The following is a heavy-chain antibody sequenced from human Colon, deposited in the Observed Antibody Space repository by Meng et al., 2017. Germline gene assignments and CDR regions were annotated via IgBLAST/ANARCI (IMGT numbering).Heavy chain of an antibody. Sequence: GGSLRLSCAASGFTFSRYGMHWVRQAQGKGLEWVAFISYDEINKRYADSVKGRITISRDNSKNTLYLQMNSLSAEDTAVYYCATEGPIEAVATTGFDYWGQGTLVTVSS. D-gene: IGHD5-12*01. CDR1: GFTFSRYG. J-gene: IGHJ4*02. V-gene: IGHV3-30*01. CDR2: ISYDEINK. CDR3: ATEGPIEAVATTGFDY.